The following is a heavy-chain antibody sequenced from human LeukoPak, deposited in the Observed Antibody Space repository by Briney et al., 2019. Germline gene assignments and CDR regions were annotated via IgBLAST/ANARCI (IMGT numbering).Heavy chain of an antibody. CDR2: INSDGSST. CDR3: ASLGENFDY. D-gene: IGHD3-10*01. V-gene: IGHV3-74*01. J-gene: IGHJ4*02. CDR1: GFTFSGYW. Sequence: GGSLRLSCAASGFTFSGYWMHSVRQAPGKGLVWVSRINSDGSSTSYADSVKGRFTISRDNANNTLYLQMNSLRAEDTAVYYCASLGENFDYWGQGTLVTVSS.